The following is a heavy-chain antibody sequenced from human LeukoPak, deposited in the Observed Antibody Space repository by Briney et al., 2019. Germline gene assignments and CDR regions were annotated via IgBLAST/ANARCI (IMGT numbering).Heavy chain of an antibody. Sequence: GGSLRLSCAASGFTFSIYDMSWVRQAPGRGLEWVSAIGGGGTPYYADSVKGRFTISRDNSKNTLYLQMNSLRAEDTAVYYCAKDDHGGSGWRDYFDQWGQGTLVTVSS. D-gene: IGHD6-19*01. CDR2: IGGGGTP. CDR3: AKDDHGGSGWRDYFDQ. CDR1: GFTFSIYD. J-gene: IGHJ4*02. V-gene: IGHV3-23*01.